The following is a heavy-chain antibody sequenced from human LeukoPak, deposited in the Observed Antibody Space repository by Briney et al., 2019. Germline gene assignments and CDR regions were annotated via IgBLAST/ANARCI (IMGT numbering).Heavy chain of an antibody. D-gene: IGHD3-16*01. Sequence: SETLSLTRAVYGGSFSGYYWSWIRQPPGKGLEWIGEINHSGSTNYNPSLKSRVTISVDTSKNQLSLKLGSVTAADTAVYYCARGGGMGYYYYYMDVWGKGTTVTISS. CDR3: ARGGGMGYYYYYMDV. CDR1: GGSFSGYY. J-gene: IGHJ6*03. V-gene: IGHV4-34*01. CDR2: INHSGST.